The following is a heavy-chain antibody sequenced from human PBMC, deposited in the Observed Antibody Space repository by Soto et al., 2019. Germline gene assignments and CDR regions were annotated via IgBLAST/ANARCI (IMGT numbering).Heavy chain of an antibody. V-gene: IGHV3-30-3*01. J-gene: IGHJ4*02. CDR2: ISYDGSNK. Sequence: GGSLRLSCAASGFTFSSYAMHWVRQAPGKGLEWVAVISYDGSNKYYADSVKGRFTISRDNSKNTLYLQMNSLRAEDTAVYYCCPDYFDYWGQGTLVTVSS. CDR3: CPDYFDY. CDR1: GFTFSSYA.